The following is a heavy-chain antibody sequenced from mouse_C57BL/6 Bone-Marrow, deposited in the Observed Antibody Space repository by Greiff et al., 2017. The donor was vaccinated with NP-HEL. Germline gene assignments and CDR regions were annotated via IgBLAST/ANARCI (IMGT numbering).Heavy chain of an antibody. CDR3: ARSRQGLLPPFAY. Sequence: QVQLQQPGAELVKPGASVKLSCKASGYTFTSYWMHWVKQRPGQGLEWIGMIHPNSGSTNYNEKFKSKATLTVDKSSSTAYMQLSSLTSEDSAVYYCARSRQGLLPPFAYWGQGTLVTVSA. J-gene: IGHJ3*01. CDR1: GYTFTSYW. D-gene: IGHD2-3*01. V-gene: IGHV1-64*01. CDR2: IHPNSGST.